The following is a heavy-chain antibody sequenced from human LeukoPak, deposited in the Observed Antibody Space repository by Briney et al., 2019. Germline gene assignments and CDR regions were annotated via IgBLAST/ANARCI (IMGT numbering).Heavy chain of an antibody. CDR1: GFAFSAHH. CDR3: ARTYGYYYYFWDV. CDR2: VSGDGETV. J-gene: IGHJ6*03. Sequence: GGSLRLSCAASGFAFSAHHMTWVRQAPGQGLEWISYVSGDGETVYVADSVKGRFSVSRDNAKSSLYLQMDRLRVDDTAVYYCARTYGYYYYFWDVGGKGTTVIVS. D-gene: IGHD3-10*01. V-gene: IGHV3-11*01.